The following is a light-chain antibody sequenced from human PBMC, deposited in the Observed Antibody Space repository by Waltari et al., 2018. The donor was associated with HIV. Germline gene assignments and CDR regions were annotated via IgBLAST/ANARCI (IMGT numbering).Light chain of an antibody. CDR1: SSNIGSNY. J-gene: IGLJ3*02. V-gene: IGLV1-47*01. Sequence: QSVLTQPPSASGTPGPRVTISCSGSSSNIGSNYVYWYQQLPGPAPKLLIYRNNQRPSGVPDRFSGSKSGTSASLAISGLRSEDETNYYCAAWDDSLSGLVFGGGTKLTVL. CDR3: AAWDDSLSGLV. CDR2: RNN.